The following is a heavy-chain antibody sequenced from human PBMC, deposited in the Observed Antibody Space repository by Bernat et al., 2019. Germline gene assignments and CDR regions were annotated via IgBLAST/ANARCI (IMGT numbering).Heavy chain of an antibody. D-gene: IGHD2-2*01. CDR1: GGSVSSGSYY. CDR2: IYYSGST. J-gene: IGHJ6*02. V-gene: IGHV4-61*01. CDR3: ARQGSFQVPAAIWELWFDYYGMDV. Sequence: QVQLQESGPGLVKPSETLSLTCTVSGGSVSSGSYYWSWIRQPPGKGLEWIGYIYYSGSTYYNPSLKSRVTISVDTSKNQFSLKLSSVTAADTAVYYCARQGSFQVPAAIWELWFDYYGMDVWGQGTTVTVSS.